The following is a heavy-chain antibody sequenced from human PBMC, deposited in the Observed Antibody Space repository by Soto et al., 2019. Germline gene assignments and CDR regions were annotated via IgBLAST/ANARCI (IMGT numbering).Heavy chain of an antibody. Sequence: ASVTVSCKASGYTFTSYAMHWVRQAPGQRLEWMGWINAGNGNTKYSQKFQGRVTITRDTSASTAYVELSSLRSEDTAVYYCARDSAGLVTYYYYYGMDVWGQGTTVTVS. J-gene: IGHJ6*02. CDR1: GYTFTSYA. CDR3: ARDSAGLVTYYYYYGMDV. CDR2: INAGNGNT. V-gene: IGHV1-3*01. D-gene: IGHD2-15*01.